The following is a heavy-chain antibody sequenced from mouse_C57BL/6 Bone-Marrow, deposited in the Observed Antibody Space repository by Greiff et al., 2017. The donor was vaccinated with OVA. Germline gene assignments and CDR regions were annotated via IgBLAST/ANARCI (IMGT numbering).Heavy chain of an antibody. Sequence: VQLKQSGPGLVKPSQSLSLTCSVTGYSITSGYYWNWIRQFPGNKLEWMGYISYDGSNNYNPSLKNRISITRDTSKNQFFLKFNSVTTEDTATYYCATYDGYYPWFAYWGQGTLVTVSA. CDR1: GYSITSGYY. D-gene: IGHD2-3*01. J-gene: IGHJ3*01. CDR2: ISYDGSN. V-gene: IGHV3-6*01. CDR3: ATYDGYYPWFAY.